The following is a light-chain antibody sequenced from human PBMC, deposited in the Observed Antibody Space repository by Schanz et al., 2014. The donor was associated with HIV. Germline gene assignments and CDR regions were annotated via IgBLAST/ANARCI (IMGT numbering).Light chain of an antibody. CDR3: NSYTRTSTPV. Sequence: QSVLTQPPSLSGAPGQWVTVSCSGGSSNIGAGYAVHWYQQLPGTAPKLLIYGDNNRPSGVPDRFSGSKSGTSASLAITGLQAEDEADYYCNSYTRTSTPVFGGGTKLTVL. CDR1: SSNIGAGYA. V-gene: IGLV1-40*01. J-gene: IGLJ2*01. CDR2: GDN.